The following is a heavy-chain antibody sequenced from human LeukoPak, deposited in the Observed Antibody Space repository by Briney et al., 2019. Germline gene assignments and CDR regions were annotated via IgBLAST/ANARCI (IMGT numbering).Heavy chain of an antibody. CDR3: ARAIARGYSYGHFDY. CDR2: IYYSGST. D-gene: IGHD5-18*01. CDR1: GGSISSGDYY. Sequence: SSETLSLTCTVSGGSISSGDYYWSWIRQPPGKGLEWIGYIYYSGSTNYNPSLKNRVTISVDTSKNQFSLKLSSVTAADTAVYYCARAIARGYSYGHFDYWGQGTLVTVSS. V-gene: IGHV4-61*08. J-gene: IGHJ4*02.